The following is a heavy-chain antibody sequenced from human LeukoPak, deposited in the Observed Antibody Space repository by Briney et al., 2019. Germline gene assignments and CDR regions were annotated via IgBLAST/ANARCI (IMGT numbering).Heavy chain of an antibody. CDR2: IWYDGSNK. Sequence: PGGSLRLSCAASVFTLTGDGMHWVRQAPGKGLGWVSVIWYDGSNKYYADSVKGRFTISRDNSKNTLYLQMNSLRTEDTAVYYCARGRVQPYFWGQGTLVTVSS. D-gene: IGHD6-13*01. CDR3: ARGRVQPYF. CDR1: VFTLTGDG. J-gene: IGHJ4*02. V-gene: IGHV3-33*01.